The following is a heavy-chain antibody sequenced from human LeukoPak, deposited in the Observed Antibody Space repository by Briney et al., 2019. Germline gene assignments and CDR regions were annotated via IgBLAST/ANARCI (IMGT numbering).Heavy chain of an antibody. CDR3: ARSLTGEDDAFDI. V-gene: IGHV1-46*01. J-gene: IGHJ3*02. Sequence: GASVKVSCKASGYTFTSYYMHWVRQAPGQGLEWMGIINPSGGSTSYAQKFQGRVTMTRDTSTSTVYMELSSLRSDDTAVYYCARSLTGEDDAFDIWGQGTMVTVSS. CDR1: GYTFTSYY. CDR2: INPSGGST. D-gene: IGHD7-27*01.